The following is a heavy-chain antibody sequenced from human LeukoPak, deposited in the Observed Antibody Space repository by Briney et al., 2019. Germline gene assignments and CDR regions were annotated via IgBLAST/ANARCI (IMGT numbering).Heavy chain of an antibody. CDR2: ISLSGLP. D-gene: IGHD2-8*01. J-gene: IGHJ4*02. V-gene: IGHV4-4*02. Sequence: PSVTVSLTCGVSGGSISNTNWWSWVRQPPGQGLEWIGEISLSGLPNYNPSLKSRATVSLDKSKNHLSLNLTSVTAADTAVYYCSRENGAFGPFGYWGQGTLVT. CDR3: SRENGAFGPFGY. CDR1: GGSISNTNW.